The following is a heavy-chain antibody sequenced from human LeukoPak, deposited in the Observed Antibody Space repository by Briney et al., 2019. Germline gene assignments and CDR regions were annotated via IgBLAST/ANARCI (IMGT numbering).Heavy chain of an antibody. V-gene: IGHV3-30*02. CDR1: GFTFSAYG. Sequence: PGGSLRLSCAASGFTFSAYGMHWVRQAPGKGLEWVAFIGSDGTYKYYVDSVKGRFTISRDNSKNTLYLQMNSLRAEDTAVYYCAKDWVNYGGNSDYWGQGTLVTVSS. J-gene: IGHJ4*02. CDR2: IGSDGTYK. CDR3: AKDWVNYGGNSDY. D-gene: IGHD4-23*01.